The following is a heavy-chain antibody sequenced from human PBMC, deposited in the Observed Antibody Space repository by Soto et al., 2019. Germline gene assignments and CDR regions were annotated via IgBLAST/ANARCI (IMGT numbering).Heavy chain of an antibody. J-gene: IGHJ4*02. CDR2: ISYDGSNK. CDR3: AKDTLYGSGSYYPLFYDY. D-gene: IGHD3-10*01. V-gene: IGHV3-30*18. Sequence: GSLRLSCAASGFTFSSYGMHWVRQAPGKGLEWVAVISYDGSNKYYADSVKGRFTISRDNSKNTLYLQMNSLRAEDTAVYYCAKDTLYGSGSYYPLFYDYWGQGTLVIVSS. CDR1: GFTFSSYG.